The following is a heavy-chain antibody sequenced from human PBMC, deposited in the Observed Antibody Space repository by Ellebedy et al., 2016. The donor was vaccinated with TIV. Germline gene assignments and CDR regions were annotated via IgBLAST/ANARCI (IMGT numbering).Heavy chain of an antibody. D-gene: IGHD2-21*01. CDR1: GVSISSYS. J-gene: IGHJ6*02. Sequence: GSLRLSXSVTGVSISSYSWSWIRQPAGKGLEWIGRIYTSGSSNYNPSLKSRLIMSTDASKNQFSLRLSSVTAADTGVYYCVRGAYSYGLDVWGQGTTVIVSS. V-gene: IGHV4-4*07. CDR2: IYTSGSS. CDR3: VRGAYSYGLDV.